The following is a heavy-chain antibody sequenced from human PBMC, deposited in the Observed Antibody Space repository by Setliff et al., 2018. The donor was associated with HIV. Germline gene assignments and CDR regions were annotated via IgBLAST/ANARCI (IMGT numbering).Heavy chain of an antibody. CDR1: GDSISRSRYY. J-gene: IGHJ4*02. CDR2: FYYSGST. D-gene: IGHD3-22*01. V-gene: IGHV4-39*02. Sequence: SETLSLTCVVSGDSISRSRYYWGWIRQPPGKGLEWIGSFYYSGSTSYNPSLKSRVTISGDTSKNQVSLRLSSVTAADTAVYYCARDRTPYYYDSSGYYGYYFDYWGQGTLVTVSS. CDR3: ARDRTPYYYDSSGYYGYYFDY.